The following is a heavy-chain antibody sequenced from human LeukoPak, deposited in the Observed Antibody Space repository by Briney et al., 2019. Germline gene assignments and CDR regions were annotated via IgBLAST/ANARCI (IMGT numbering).Heavy chain of an antibody. CDR1: GFTFSSYW. D-gene: IGHD2-2*01. J-gene: IGHJ4*02. CDR3: ARDQRYCSSSSCPWEPFDY. CDR2: IKQHGSEK. Sequence: GGSLRLSCAASGFTFSSYWMSWVRQAPGKGLEWVANIKQHGSEKYYVDSVKGRFTISRDNAKNSLYLQMNSLRAEDTAVYYCARDQRYCSSSSCPWEPFDYWGQGTLVTVSS. V-gene: IGHV3-7*05.